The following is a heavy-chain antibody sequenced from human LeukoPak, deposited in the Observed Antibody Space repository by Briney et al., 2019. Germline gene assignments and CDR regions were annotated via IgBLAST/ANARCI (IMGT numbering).Heavy chain of an antibody. Sequence: SQTLSLTCTVSGGSISSGDYYWSWIRQPPGKGLEWIGYIYYSGSTYYNQSIKSRVTISVDTAQNQFSLKLSSVTAADTAVYYCARVEFYASGSYRHDYWSQGTLVTVSS. CDR1: GGSISSGDYY. CDR2: IYYSGST. D-gene: IGHD3-10*01. J-gene: IGHJ4*02. V-gene: IGHV4-30-4*01. CDR3: ARVEFYASGSYRHDY.